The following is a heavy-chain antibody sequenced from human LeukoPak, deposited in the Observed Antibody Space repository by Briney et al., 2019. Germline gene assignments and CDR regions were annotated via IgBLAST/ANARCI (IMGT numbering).Heavy chain of an antibody. CDR3: ARDLFNCSGGSCYRGYYYYYGMDV. D-gene: IGHD2-15*01. J-gene: IGHJ6*02. CDR2: INSDWSST. V-gene: IGHV3-74*01. Sequence: GGSLRLSCAASGFTFSSYWMHWVRQAPGKGLVWVSRINSDWSSTPYADSVKGRFSISRDTANTTLYLQMNSLRAEDTAVYYCARDLFNCSGGSCYRGYYYYYGMDVWGQGTTVTVSS. CDR1: GFTFSSYW.